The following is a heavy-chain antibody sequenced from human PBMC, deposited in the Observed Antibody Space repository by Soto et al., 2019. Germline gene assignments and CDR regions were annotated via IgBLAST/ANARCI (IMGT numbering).Heavy chain of an antibody. CDR2: IYYSGLT. J-gene: IGHJ4*02. CDR3: ARQRTTVVTQAYFDH. Sequence: SESLSLTCIVSGGSISSSSYYWGWIRRPPGKGLEWIGSIYYSGLTDYNPSFKSRVTISIDTSKNQFYRKLRSVTATDTAVSYCARQRTTVVTQAYFDHWGQGALVTVSS. D-gene: IGHD2-21*02. V-gene: IGHV4-39*01. CDR1: GGSISSSSYY.